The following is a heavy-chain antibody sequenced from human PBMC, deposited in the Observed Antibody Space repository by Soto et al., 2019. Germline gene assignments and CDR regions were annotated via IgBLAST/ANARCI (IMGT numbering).Heavy chain of an antibody. J-gene: IGHJ4*02. CDR2: IYYSGST. V-gene: IGHV4-30-4*01. CDR3: ARDPMTTVTTGGVGGFDY. CDR1: GGSTSSGTYY. D-gene: IGHD4-17*01. Sequence: PSETLSLTCTVSGGSTSSGTYYWSWIRQPPGKGLEWIGYIYYSGSTYYNPSLKSRVTISVDTSKNQFSLKLSSVTAADTAVYYCARDPMTTVTTGGVGGFDYWGQGTLVTVSS.